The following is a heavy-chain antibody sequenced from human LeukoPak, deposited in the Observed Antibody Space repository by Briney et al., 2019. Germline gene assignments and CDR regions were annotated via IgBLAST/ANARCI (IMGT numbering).Heavy chain of an antibody. CDR2: ISSSSSYI. D-gene: IGHD3-22*01. V-gene: IGHV3-21*01. Sequence: PGGSLRLSCTASGFTFGDYAMSWVRQAPGKGLEWVSSISSSSSYIYYADSVKGRFTISRDNAKNSLYLQMNSLRAEDTAVYYCARVLLPLYGMDVWGQGTTVTVSS. CDR3: ARVLLPLYGMDV. CDR1: GFTFGDYA. J-gene: IGHJ6*02.